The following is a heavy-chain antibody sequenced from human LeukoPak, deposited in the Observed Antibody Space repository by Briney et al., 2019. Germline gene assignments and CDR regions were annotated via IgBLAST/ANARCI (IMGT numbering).Heavy chain of an antibody. CDR2: ISAYNGNT. J-gene: IGHJ1*01. CDR1: GYTFTSYG. CDR3: ASIRAGTGYFQH. V-gene: IGHV1-18*01. D-gene: IGHD6-13*01. Sequence: ASVKVSCKASGYTFTSYGISWVRQAPGQGLEWMGWISAYNGNTSYAQKLQGRVTMTTDTSTSTAYMELRSLRSDDTAVYYCASIRAGTGYFQHWGQGTLVTVSS.